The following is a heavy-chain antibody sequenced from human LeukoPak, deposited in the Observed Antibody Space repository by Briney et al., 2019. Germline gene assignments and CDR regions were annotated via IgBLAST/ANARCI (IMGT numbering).Heavy chain of an antibody. V-gene: IGHV3-74*01. CDR3: ARDVSAAGVN. CDR2: INSDGSTT. CDR1: GITFSRDW. D-gene: IGHD6-13*01. Sequence: GGSLRLSCAASGITFSRDWMYWVRQAPGKGLVWISRINSDGSTTIYADSVKGRFTISRDNAKNTLYLEMNSLRAEDTAVYYCARDVSAAGVNWGQGTLVTVSS. J-gene: IGHJ4*02.